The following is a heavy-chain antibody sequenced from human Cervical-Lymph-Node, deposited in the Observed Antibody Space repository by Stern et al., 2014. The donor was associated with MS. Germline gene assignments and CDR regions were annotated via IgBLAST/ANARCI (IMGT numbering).Heavy chain of an antibody. D-gene: IGHD1-14*01. CDR2: INHSGST. J-gene: IGHJ5*02. CDR3: ARGGRRNWFDP. CDR1: GVSFSDYQ. V-gene: IGHV4-34*01. Sequence: QVQLQQWGAGLLKPSETLSLTCAVYGVSFSDYQWSWIRQPPGKGLEWIGEINHSGSTEYNPSLKSRLTIAVDSSKNQFSLRLNSVIAADAAVYYCARGGRRNWFDPWGQGTPVTVSS.